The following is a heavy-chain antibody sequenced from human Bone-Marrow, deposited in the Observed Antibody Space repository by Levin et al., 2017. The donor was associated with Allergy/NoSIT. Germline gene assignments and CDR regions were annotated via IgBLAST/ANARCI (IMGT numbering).Heavy chain of an antibody. D-gene: IGHD5-12*01. CDR2: IASGGNNE. J-gene: IGHJ6*02. V-gene: IGHV3-30*18. CDR1: GFAFNTYG. CDR3: AKEWLRNTIHNGLDV. Sequence: GGSLRLSCAASGFAFNTYGMHWVRQTPGKGLEWVAVIASGGNNEYYADSVKGRFTISRDNSKNILYLQINSLRPDDTAVYYCAKEWLRNTIHNGLDVWGQGTTVTVSS.